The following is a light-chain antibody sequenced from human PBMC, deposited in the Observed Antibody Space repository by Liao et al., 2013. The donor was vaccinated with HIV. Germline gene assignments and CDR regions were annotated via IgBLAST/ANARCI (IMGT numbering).Light chain of an antibody. CDR2: QDR. J-gene: IGLJ3*02. Sequence: SYDLTQPPSVSVSPGQTATISCSGQNLGDKHASWYQQKPGQSPLLVIYQDRKRPSGMPERFSGSNSGNTATLTISGTQPMDEADFYCQAWDGTTVVFGRRD. CDR3: QAWDGTTVV. V-gene: IGLV3-1*01. CDR1: NLGDKH.